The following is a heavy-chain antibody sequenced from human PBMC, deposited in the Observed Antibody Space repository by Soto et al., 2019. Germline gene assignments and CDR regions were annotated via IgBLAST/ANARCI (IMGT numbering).Heavy chain of an antibody. CDR3: AREAAVAGTYNWFDP. V-gene: IGHV4-31*03. J-gene: IGHJ5*02. CDR2: IFDSGTT. D-gene: IGHD6-19*01. Sequence: LSLTCTVSGGSIGSGAYYWSWIRLHPGEGLEWIGYIFDSGTTYYNPSLKSRATISVDTSKNQFSLKLSSVTAADTAVYYCAREAAVAGTYNWFDPWGQGTLVTVSS. CDR1: GGSIGSGAYY.